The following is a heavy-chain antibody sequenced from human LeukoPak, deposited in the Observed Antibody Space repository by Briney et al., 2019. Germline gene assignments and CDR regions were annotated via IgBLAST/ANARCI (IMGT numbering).Heavy chain of an antibody. CDR1: GDPIGRHY. V-gene: IGHV4-59*11. D-gene: IGHD3-3*01. J-gene: IGHJ2*01. Sequence: PSDTLSLTCTLSGDPIGRHYWGWVRQPPGEGRGSLGSILYGESPYYNPSLKSRVTISVDTSKNQFSLRLSSVTAADAAVYYRAKDGNRSGYYNYWYFDLWGRGTLVTVST. CDR3: AKDGNRSGYYNYWYFDL. CDR2: ILYGESP.